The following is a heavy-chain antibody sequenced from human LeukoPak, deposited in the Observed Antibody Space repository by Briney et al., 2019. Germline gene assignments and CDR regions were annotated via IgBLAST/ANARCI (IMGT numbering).Heavy chain of an antibody. Sequence: GGSLRLSCAASGFTFSSYGMHWVRQAPGKGLEWVAFIRYDGSNKYYADSVKGRFTISRDNSKNTLYLQMNSLRAEDTAVYYCAKDRYSSGWASYWYFDLWGRGTLVTVSS. J-gene: IGHJ2*01. CDR3: AKDRYSSGWASYWYFDL. CDR1: GFTFSSYG. D-gene: IGHD6-19*01. V-gene: IGHV3-30*02. CDR2: IRYDGSNK.